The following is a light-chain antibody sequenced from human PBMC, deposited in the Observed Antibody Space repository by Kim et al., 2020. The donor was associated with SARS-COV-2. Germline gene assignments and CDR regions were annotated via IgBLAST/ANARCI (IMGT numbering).Light chain of an antibody. J-gene: IGLJ2*01. CDR2: DVI. CDR3: NSFTSSTTWI. Sequence: QSALTQPASMSGSPGQSITISCTGTSSDVGGYNYVSWFQQHPGKAPKLMIYDVINRPSGVSNRFSGSKSGNTASLTISGLQAEDEADYYCNSFTSSTTWIFGGGTQLTVL. CDR1: SSDVGGYNY. V-gene: IGLV2-14*03.